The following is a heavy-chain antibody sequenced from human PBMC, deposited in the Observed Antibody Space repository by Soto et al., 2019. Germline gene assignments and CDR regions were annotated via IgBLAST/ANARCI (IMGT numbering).Heavy chain of an antibody. Sequence: QVQLVQSGAEVKRRGASMKVSCKASGYTFTGYYMHWVRQAPGQGLEWMGWINPNSGGTNYAQKFQGWVTMTRDTSISTAYMELSRLRSDDTAVYYCAREGFTMVRDNWFDPWGQGTLVTVSS. J-gene: IGHJ5*02. CDR2: INPNSGGT. CDR1: GYTFTGYY. CDR3: AREGFTMVRDNWFDP. D-gene: IGHD3-10*01. V-gene: IGHV1-2*04.